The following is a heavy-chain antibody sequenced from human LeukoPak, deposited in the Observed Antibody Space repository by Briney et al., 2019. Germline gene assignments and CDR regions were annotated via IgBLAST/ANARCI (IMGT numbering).Heavy chain of an antibody. CDR3: ARHASITIFGGGVDY. CDR2: IFDSGTT. Sequence: SETLSLTCTVSVGSISSNNYYWGWIRQAPGKGLEWIGSIFDSGTTYYNPSLRSRVTISVDTSKNQFSLKLSSVTAADTAVYYCARHASITIFGGGVDYWGQGTLVTVSS. CDR1: VGSISSNNYY. D-gene: IGHD3-3*01. V-gene: IGHV4-39*01. J-gene: IGHJ4*02.